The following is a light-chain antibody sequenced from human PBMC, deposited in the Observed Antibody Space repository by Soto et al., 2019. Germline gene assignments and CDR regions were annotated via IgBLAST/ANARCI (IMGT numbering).Light chain of an antibody. J-gene: IGKJ5*01. CDR3: XHYXXAXLT. CDR1: QSVSSSQ. CDR2: GAS. V-gene: IGKV3-20*01. Sequence: EIVLTQSPATLSLSPGERATLSCRASQSVSSSQLAWYQQKPGQAPRLLVYGASSRATGIPDRFSGSVSGTDFTLAISRLEPEDFAVYXXXHYXXAXLTXXXGTRLEI.